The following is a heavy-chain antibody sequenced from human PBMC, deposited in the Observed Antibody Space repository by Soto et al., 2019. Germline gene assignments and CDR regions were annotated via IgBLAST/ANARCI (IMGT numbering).Heavy chain of an antibody. D-gene: IGHD3-10*01. J-gene: IGHJ4*02. Sequence: AGGSLRLSCAASGFTFSSYAMSWVRQAPGKGLEWVSAISGSGGSTYYADSAKGRFTISRDNSKNTLYLQMNSLRAEDTAVYYCAKDTWLRGAAVFDYWGQGTLVTVSS. CDR1: GFTFSSYA. CDR3: AKDTWLRGAAVFDY. V-gene: IGHV3-23*01. CDR2: ISGSGGST.